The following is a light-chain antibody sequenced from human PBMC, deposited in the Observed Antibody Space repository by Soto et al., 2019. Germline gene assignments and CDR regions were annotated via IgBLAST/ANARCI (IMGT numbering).Light chain of an antibody. CDR1: QTLNNW. Sequence: DIQMTQSPSTLSSSIGDRVTITCRASQTLNNWLAWFQQKPGKAPNFLIYGVSGLETGVPTRFSGSGSGTEFTLTINNLQPDDCATYYCQQYADYSWTFGQGTKVE. V-gene: IGKV1-5*03. CDR2: GVS. CDR3: QQYADYSWT. J-gene: IGKJ1*01.